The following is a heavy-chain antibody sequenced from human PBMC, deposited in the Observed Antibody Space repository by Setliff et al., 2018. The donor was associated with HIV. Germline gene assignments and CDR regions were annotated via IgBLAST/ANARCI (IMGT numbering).Heavy chain of an antibody. V-gene: IGHV4-34*01. CDR2: INHSGST. CDR3: ARLRLLYYYYYMDV. Sequence: SETLSLTCAVYGGSFSGYYWGWIRQPPGKGLEWIGEINHSGSTNYNPSLKSRVTISVDTSKNQFSLKLSSVTAADTAVYYCARLRLLYYYYYMDVWGKGTTGTVS. J-gene: IGHJ6*03. CDR1: GGSFSGYY.